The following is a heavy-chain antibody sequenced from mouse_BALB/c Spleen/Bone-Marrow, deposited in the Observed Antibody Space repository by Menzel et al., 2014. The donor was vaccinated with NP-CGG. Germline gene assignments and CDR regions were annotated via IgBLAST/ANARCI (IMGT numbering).Heavy chain of an antibody. Sequence: VQLVESGPGLVAPSQSLSITCTVSGFSLTSYGVHWVRQPPGKGLEWLGVIWAGGSTNYNSALMSRLSISKHNSESQVFLKMNSLQTDDTAIYYCARDRGYYKDVGDYWGQGTTLTVSS. V-gene: IGHV2-9*02. CDR2: IWAGGST. CDR1: GFSLTSYG. CDR3: ARDRGYYKDVGDY. D-gene: IGHD2-3*01. J-gene: IGHJ2*01.